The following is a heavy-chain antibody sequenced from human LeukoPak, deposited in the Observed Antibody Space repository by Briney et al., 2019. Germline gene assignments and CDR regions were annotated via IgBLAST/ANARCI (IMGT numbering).Heavy chain of an antibody. CDR2: ISTYNGNT. CDR1: GYSFTSYG. D-gene: IGHD3-10*01. V-gene: IGHV1-18*01. Sequence: GASVKVSFKASGYSFTSYGIGWVRQAPGQGLEWMGWISTYNGNTNNAQQLQGRVTMTTDTSTSTDYMQLRSLRSEDTPVYYCARDSWFGELSLDYWGQGTLVTVSS. J-gene: IGHJ4*02. CDR3: ARDSWFGELSLDY.